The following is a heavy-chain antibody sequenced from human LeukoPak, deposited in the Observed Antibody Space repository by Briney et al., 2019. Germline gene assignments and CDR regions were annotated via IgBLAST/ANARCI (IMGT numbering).Heavy chain of an antibody. CDR1: GGTFSSYA. J-gene: IGHJ4*02. CDR2: IIPIFGTA. CDR3: ARVQPRYSYGLSYSDY. Sequence: ASVKVSCKASGGTFSSYAISWVRQAPGQGLEWMGGIIPIFGTANYAQKFQGRVTITADESTSTAYMELSSLRSEDTAVYYCARVQPRYSYGLSYSDYWGQGTLVTVSS. D-gene: IGHD5-18*01. V-gene: IGHV1-69*13.